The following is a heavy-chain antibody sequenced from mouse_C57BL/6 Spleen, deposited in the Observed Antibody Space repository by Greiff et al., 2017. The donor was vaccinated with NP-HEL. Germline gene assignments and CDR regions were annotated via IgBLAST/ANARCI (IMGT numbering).Heavy chain of an antibody. CDR2: IYPGSGST. J-gene: IGHJ2*01. V-gene: IGHV1-55*01. CDR1: GYTFTSYW. Sequence: QVQLQQPGAELVKPGASVKMSCKASGYTFTSYWITWVKQRPGQGLEWIGDIYPGSGSTKYNEKFKSKATLTVDTSSSTAYMQLSSLTSEDSAVYYCARWVYGLDYFDYWGQGTTLTVSS. D-gene: IGHD1-2*01. CDR3: ARWVYGLDYFDY.